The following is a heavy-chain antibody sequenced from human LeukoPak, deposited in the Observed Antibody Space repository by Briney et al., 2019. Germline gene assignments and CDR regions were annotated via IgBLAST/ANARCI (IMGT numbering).Heavy chain of an antibody. V-gene: IGHV3-53*01. CDR1: GFNASSNY. J-gene: IGHJ4*02. CDR3: ARATVGATWIWGGHFDY. D-gene: IGHD1-26*01. CDR2: IYSVGKT. Sequence: PGRSLRLSRTASGFNASSNYMSSVRPAPRKRLEWVSVIYSVGKTYYADSVQGRFTISRDNSKNTLLLQMNSLRAEDTALYYCARATVGATWIWGGHFDYWGQGALVTVAS.